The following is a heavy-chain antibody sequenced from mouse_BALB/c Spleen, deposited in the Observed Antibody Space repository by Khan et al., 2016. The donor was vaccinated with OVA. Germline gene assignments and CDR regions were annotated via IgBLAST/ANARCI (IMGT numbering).Heavy chain of an antibody. CDR2: IYPGNGNT. V-gene: IGHV1-76*01. CDR1: GYTFTDYY. CDR3: TRSGIGSFAF. Sequence: QVQLKQSGAELARPGASVKLSCKASGYTFTDYYINWVKQRTGQGLEWIGVIYPGNGNTYYNENFKGKATLTAAKSSSPAFMHLSSLTSEDSAGYCCTRSGIGSFAFWGQGTLVTVSA. J-gene: IGHJ3*01. D-gene: IGHD2-14*01.